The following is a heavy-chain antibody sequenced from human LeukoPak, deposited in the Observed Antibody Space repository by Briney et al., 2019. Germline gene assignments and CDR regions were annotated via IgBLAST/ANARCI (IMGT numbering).Heavy chain of an antibody. CDR1: GFTFSSYD. Sequence: GGSLRLSCAASGFTFSSYDMHWVRQATGEGLEWVSAIGTAGDTYYPGSVKGRFTISRENAKNSLYLQMNSLRAGDTAVYYCARSKRITMVRGDPYYYGMDVWGQGTTVTVSS. CDR2: IGTAGDT. V-gene: IGHV3-13*01. J-gene: IGHJ6*02. D-gene: IGHD3-10*01. CDR3: ARSKRITMVRGDPYYYGMDV.